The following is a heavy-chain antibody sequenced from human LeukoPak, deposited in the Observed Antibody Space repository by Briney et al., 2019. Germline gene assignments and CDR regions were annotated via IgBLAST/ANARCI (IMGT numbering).Heavy chain of an antibody. CDR1: GGSISSSSYY. CDR3: ATRPLGAGDFDY. V-gene: IGHV4-39*07. Sequence: SETLSLTCTVSGGSISSSSYYWGWIRQPPGKGLEWIGNIYYSGSTYYNPSLKSRVTISVDTSKNQFSLKLSSVTAADTAVYYCATRPLGAGDFDYWGQGTLVTVSS. D-gene: IGHD6-19*01. CDR2: IYYSGST. J-gene: IGHJ4*02.